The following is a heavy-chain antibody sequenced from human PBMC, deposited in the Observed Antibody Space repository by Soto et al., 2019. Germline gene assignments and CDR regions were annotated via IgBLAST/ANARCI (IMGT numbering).Heavy chain of an antibody. V-gene: IGHV3-30*18. CDR1: GFTFSSYG. Sequence: QVQLVESGGGVVQPGRSLRLSCAASGFTFSSYGMHWVRQAPGKGLEWVAVISYDGSNKYYADSVKGRFTISRDNSKNTLDLKMNSLRAEDTAVYYCAKDIRRSGWQETYDAFDNWGQGTMVTVSS. J-gene: IGHJ3*02. D-gene: IGHD6-19*01. CDR3: AKDIRRSGWQETYDAFDN. CDR2: ISYDGSNK.